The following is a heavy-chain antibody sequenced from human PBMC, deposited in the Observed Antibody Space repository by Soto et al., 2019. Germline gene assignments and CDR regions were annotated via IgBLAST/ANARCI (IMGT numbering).Heavy chain of an antibody. CDR1: GYTFTSYG. Sequence: QVQLVQSGAEVKKPGASVKVSCKASGYTFTSYGISWVRQAPGQGLEWMGWISAYNGNTNYAQKLQGRVTMTTDTSTCTAYMELRSLRSDDTAVYYCARDHAQGVVVSVDAFDIWGQGTMVTVSS. D-gene: IGHD2-15*01. V-gene: IGHV1-18*01. CDR3: ARDHAQGVVVSVDAFDI. CDR2: ISAYNGNT. J-gene: IGHJ3*02.